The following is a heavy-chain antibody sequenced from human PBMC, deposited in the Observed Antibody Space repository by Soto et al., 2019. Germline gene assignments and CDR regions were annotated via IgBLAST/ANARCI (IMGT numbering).Heavy chain of an antibody. V-gene: IGHV6-1*01. CDR3: ARDERGLAVAGTNCFDP. CDR2: TYYRSKWYN. Sequence: SQTVSLTCAISGDSVSSNSAAWNWIRQSPSRGLEWLGRTYYRSKWYNDYAVSVKSRITISPDTSKNQFSLQLNSVTPEDTAVYYCARDERGLAVAGTNCFDPWGQGTLVTVSS. D-gene: IGHD6-19*01. J-gene: IGHJ5*02. CDR1: GDSVSSNSAA.